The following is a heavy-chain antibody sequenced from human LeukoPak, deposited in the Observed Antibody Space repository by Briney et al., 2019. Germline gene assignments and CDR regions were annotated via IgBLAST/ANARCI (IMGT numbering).Heavy chain of an antibody. CDR2: ISSNGGST. CDR3: ASRDKGYYYGMDV. D-gene: IGHD5-24*01. J-gene: IGHJ6*02. Sequence: PGGSLRLSCAASGFTFSSYAMHWVRQAPGKGLEYVSAISSNGGSTYYANSVKGRFTISRDNSKNTLYLQMGSLRAEDTAVYYCASRDKGYYYGMDVWGQGTTVTVSS. CDR1: GFTFSSYA. V-gene: IGHV3-64*01.